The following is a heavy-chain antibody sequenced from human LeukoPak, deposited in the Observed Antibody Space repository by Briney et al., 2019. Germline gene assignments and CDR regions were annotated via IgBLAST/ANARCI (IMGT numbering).Heavy chain of an antibody. D-gene: IGHD2-2*02. Sequence: SVKVSCKASGGTFRSYAISWVRQAPGQGLEWMGGIIPIFGTTNYAQKFQGRVTITADESTSTAYMELSSLRSEDTAVYYCARGVAAAAIPVGYWGQGTLVTVSS. CDR1: GGTFRSYA. V-gene: IGHV1-69*13. CDR3: ARGVAAAAIPVGY. CDR2: IIPIFGTT. J-gene: IGHJ4*02.